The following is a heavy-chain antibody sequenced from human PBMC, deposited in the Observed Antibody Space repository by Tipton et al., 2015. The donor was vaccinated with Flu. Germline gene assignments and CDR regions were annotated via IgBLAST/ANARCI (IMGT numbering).Heavy chain of an antibody. J-gene: IGHJ4*02. CDR3: ARTNAYDSCDY. Sequence: TLSLTCTVSGGFISSYYWSWIRQPAGKGLEWIGRIYNTGSTNYIPSLKSRVSISVDTSKNHFSLKLSSVTAADTAVYYCARTNAYDSCDYWGQGTLVTVSS. V-gene: IGHV4-4*07. CDR2: IYNTGST. CDR1: GGFISSYY. D-gene: IGHD3-22*01.